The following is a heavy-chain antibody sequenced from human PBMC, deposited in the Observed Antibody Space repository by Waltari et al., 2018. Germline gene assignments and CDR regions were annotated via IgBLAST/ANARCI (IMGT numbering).Heavy chain of an antibody. CDR1: GGSFSGYY. J-gene: IGHJ4*02. V-gene: IGHV4-34*01. CDR3: ARGVRVRSVIVVVVAATAYFDY. Sequence: QVQLQQWGAGLLKPSETLSLTCAVYGGSFSGYYWSWIRQPPGKGLEWIGEINHSGSTNYNPSLKSRVTISVDTSKNQFSLKLSSVTAADTAVYYCARGVRVRSVIVVVVAATAYFDYWGQGTLVTVSS. D-gene: IGHD2-15*01. CDR2: INHSGST.